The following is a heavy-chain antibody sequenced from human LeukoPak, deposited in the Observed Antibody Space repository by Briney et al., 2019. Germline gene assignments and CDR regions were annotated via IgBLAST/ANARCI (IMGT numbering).Heavy chain of an antibody. Sequence: SETLSLTCTVSAYSISSGFYWGWIRQPPGKGLEWIGSIYHSGSTYYNPSLKSRVTISVDTSKNQFSLKLSSVTAADTAVYYCARGVVAAAGRTFDFWGQGTLVTVSS. CDR1: AYSISSGFY. J-gene: IGHJ4*02. D-gene: IGHD6-13*01. CDR3: ARGVVAAAGRTFDF. CDR2: IYHSGST. V-gene: IGHV4-38-2*02.